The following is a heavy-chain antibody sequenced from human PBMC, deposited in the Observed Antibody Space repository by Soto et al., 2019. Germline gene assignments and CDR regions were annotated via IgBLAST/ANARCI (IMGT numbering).Heavy chain of an antibody. Sequence: GASVKVSCKASGYTFTSYGISWVRQAPGQGLEWMGWISAYNGNTNYAQKLQGRVTMTTDTSTSTAYMELRSLRSDDTAVYYCARDPLTIFGVVIINGPLDYWGQGTLVTVS. CDR3: ARDPLTIFGVVIINGPLDY. J-gene: IGHJ4*02. CDR2: ISAYNGNT. CDR1: GYTFTSYG. V-gene: IGHV1-18*01. D-gene: IGHD3-3*01.